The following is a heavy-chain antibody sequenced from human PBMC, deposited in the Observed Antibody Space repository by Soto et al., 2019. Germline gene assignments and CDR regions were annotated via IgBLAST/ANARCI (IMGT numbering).Heavy chain of an antibody. V-gene: IGHV3-23*01. CDR3: AKDWVYSPAAMSYYYYYMDV. D-gene: IGHD2-2*01. CDR1: GFTFSSYA. CDR2: ISGSGGST. Sequence: GGSLRLSCAASGFTFSSYAMSWVRQAPGKGLEWVSAISGSGGSTYYADSVKGRFTISRDNSKNTLYLQMNSLRAEDTAVYYCAKDWVYSPAAMSYYYYYMDVWGKGTTVTVSS. J-gene: IGHJ6*03.